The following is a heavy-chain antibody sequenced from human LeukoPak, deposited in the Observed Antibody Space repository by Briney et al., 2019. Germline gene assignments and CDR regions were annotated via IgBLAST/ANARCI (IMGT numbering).Heavy chain of an antibody. CDR2: IYYSGGT. Sequence: SETLSLTCTVSGGSISSYYWSWIRQPPGKGLEWIGYIYYSGGTSYNPSLKSRVTISVDTSKNQFSLKLSSVTAADTAVYYCARDMGYYGMDVWGQGTTVTVSS. CDR1: GGSISSYY. CDR3: ARDMGYYGMDV. D-gene: IGHD3-10*01. J-gene: IGHJ6*02. V-gene: IGHV4-59*01.